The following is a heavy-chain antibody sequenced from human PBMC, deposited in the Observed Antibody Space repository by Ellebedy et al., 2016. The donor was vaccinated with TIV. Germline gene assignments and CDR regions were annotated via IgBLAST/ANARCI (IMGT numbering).Heavy chain of an antibody. CDR2: INPNSGGT. D-gene: IGHD1-26*01. J-gene: IGHJ4*02. CDR1: GYTFTGYY. CDR3: ARAPTHDSGNHLDY. V-gene: IGHV1-2*04. Sequence: AASVKVSCKASGYTFTGYYMHWVRQAPGQGLEWMGWINPNSGGTNYAQKFQGWVTMTRDTSISTAYMELSRLRSDDTAVYYCARAPTHDSGNHLDYWGQGTLVTVSS.